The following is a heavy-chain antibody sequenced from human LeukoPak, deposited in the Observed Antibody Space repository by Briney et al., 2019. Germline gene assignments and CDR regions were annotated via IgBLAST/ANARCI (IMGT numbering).Heavy chain of an antibody. Sequence: PGGSLRLSCAASGFTLSSYEMNWVRQAPGEGLEGFPTIIYSGDRTYYADSVKGRFTISRDNSKNTLCLQMNSLRAEDTAVYFCAKVPYSDYGSGRPPFMDVWGQGTTVAVSS. CDR1: GFTLSSYE. D-gene: IGHD3-10*01. CDR2: IIYSGDRT. CDR3: AKVPYSDYGSGRPPFMDV. J-gene: IGHJ6*02. V-gene: IGHV3-23*01.